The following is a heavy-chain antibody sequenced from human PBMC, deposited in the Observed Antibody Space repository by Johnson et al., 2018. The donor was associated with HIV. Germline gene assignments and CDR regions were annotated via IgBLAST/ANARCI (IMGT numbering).Heavy chain of an antibody. CDR1: GFTFSNAW. J-gene: IGHJ3*02. D-gene: IGHD6-19*01. CDR2: IKSKTDGGTK. Sequence: EVQLVESGGGLVKPGGSLRLSCAASGFTFSNAWMSWVRQAPGKGLEWVGRIKSKTDGGTKYYADSVKGRFTISRDNSKNTLYLQMNSLRAEDTAVYYCARGIAMAEDAFDIWGQGTMVTVSS. CDR3: ARGIAMAEDAFDI. V-gene: IGHV3-15*01.